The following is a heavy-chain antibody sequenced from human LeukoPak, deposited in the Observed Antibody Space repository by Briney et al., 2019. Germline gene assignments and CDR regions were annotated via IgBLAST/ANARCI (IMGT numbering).Heavy chain of an antibody. CDR3: ARGRGSSWFFDY. Sequence: GGSLRLSCAASGFTVSSNYMSWVRQAPGKGLEWVSVIYSGGSTYYADSVKGRFTISRDNSKNTLYLQMNSLRAENTALYYCARGRGSSWFFDYWGQGTLVTVSS. CDR2: IYSGGST. V-gene: IGHV3-53*01. J-gene: IGHJ4*02. D-gene: IGHD6-13*01. CDR1: GFTVSSNY.